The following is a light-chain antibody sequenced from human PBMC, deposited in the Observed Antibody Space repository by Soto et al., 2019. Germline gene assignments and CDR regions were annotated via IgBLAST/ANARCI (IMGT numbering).Light chain of an antibody. CDR1: GSDVGGYDS. CDR3: CSYAGSYTYV. V-gene: IGLV2-11*01. J-gene: IGLJ1*01. CDR2: DVT. Sequence: QSVLTQPRSVSGSPGQSVTISCTGTGSDVGGYDSVSWYQHHPGKAPKLMIYDVTKRPSGVPDRFSGSKSGNTASLTISGLQAEDEADYYCCSYAGSYTYVFGTGTKVTVL.